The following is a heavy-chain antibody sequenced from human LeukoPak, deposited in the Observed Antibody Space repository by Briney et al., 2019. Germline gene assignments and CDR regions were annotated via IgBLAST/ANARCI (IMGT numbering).Heavy chain of an antibody. D-gene: IGHD4-17*01. V-gene: IGHV3-53*01. CDR2: IYSGGST. Sequence: GGSLRLSCAASGFTVSSNYMSWVRQAPGKGLEWVSVIYSGGSTYYADSVKGRFTISRDNSKNTLYLQMNSLRAEDTAVYYCAKEGPYGDPDFDYWGQGTLVTVSS. CDR1: GFTVSSNY. J-gene: IGHJ4*02. CDR3: AKEGPYGDPDFDY.